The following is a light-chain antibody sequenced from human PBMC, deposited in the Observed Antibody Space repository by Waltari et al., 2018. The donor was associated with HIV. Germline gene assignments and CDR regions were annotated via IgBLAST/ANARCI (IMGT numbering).Light chain of an antibody. CDR2: AAF. Sequence: QMPHSPSSASASVGDRLTLTCRASQDISTSLAWYQQKPGTAPKLLIDAAFTLRGGIPSRFSGSGSGTDFTLTIGSLQPEDFAIYFCQQSGGLPFTFGPGTKVEIK. CDR1: QDISTS. V-gene: IGKV1-12*02. J-gene: IGKJ3*01. CDR3: QQSGGLPFT.